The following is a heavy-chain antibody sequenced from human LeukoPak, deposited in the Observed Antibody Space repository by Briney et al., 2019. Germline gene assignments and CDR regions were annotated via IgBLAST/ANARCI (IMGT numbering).Heavy chain of an antibody. V-gene: IGHV3-21*01. CDR1: GFTFSSYS. Sequence: PGGSLRLSCAASGFTFSSYSMNWVRRAPGKGLEWVSSISSSSSYIYYADSVKGRFTISRDNAKNSLYLQMNRLRAEDTAVYYCARDLSGPRDYWGQGTLVTVSS. J-gene: IGHJ4*02. CDR3: ARDLSGPRDY. CDR2: ISSSSSYI. D-gene: IGHD3-3*01.